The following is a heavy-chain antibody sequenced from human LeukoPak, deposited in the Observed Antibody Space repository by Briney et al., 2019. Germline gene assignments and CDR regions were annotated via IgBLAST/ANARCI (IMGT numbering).Heavy chain of an antibody. Sequence: ASVKVSCKASGYTFTSYYMHWVRQAPGQGLEWMGIINPSGGSTSYAQKFQGRVTMTTDTSTSTAYMELRSLRSDDTAVYYCARITYSYGSDYWGQGTQVTASS. D-gene: IGHD5-18*01. CDR3: ARITYSYGSDY. V-gene: IGHV1-46*01. CDR1: GYTFTSYY. CDR2: INPSGGST. J-gene: IGHJ4*02.